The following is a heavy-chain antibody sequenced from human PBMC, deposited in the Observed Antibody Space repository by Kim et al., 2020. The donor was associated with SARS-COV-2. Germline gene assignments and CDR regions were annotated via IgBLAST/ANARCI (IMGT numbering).Heavy chain of an antibody. CDR2: ISYSGST. J-gene: IGHJ5*02. D-gene: IGHD1-1*01. CDR3: AKQGSTTWFDP. Sequence: SETLSLTCTVSGGSISSSSYYWGWIRQPPGKGLEWIGSISYSGSTYYNPSLKSRVTISVDTSKNQFSLKMSSVTATDTAVYYCAKQGSTTWFDPWGQGTLVTVSS. CDR1: GGSISSSSYY. V-gene: IGHV4-39*01.